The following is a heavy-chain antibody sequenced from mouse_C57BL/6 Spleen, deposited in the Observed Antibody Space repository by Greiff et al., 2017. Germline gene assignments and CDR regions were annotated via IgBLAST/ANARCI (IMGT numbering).Heavy chain of an antibody. J-gene: IGHJ1*03. CDR1: GFTFSDYG. Sequence: DVHLVESGGGLVKPGGSLKLSCAASGFTFSDYGMHWVRQAPEKGLEWVAYISSGSSTIYYADTVKGRFTISRDNAKNTLFLQMTSLRSEDTAMYYCARNPYYGSSYGYFDVWGTGTTVTVSS. D-gene: IGHD1-1*01. CDR3: ARNPYYGSSYGYFDV. CDR2: ISSGSSTI. V-gene: IGHV5-17*01.